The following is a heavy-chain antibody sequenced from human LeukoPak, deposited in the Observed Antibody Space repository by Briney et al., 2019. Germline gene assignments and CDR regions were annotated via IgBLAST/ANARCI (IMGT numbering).Heavy chain of an antibody. CDR3: AKEYCSNSVCHSLDY. Sequence: PGGSLRLSCAASGFNFSSSGMHWVRQAPGKGLEWVAVISYDGRSKYYGDSVKGRFTISRDNSKNTLYLQMNSLRAEDTAVYYCAKEYCSNSVCHSLDYWGQGTLVTVSS. J-gene: IGHJ4*02. CDR2: ISYDGRSK. V-gene: IGHV3-30*18. CDR1: GFNFSSSG. D-gene: IGHD2-8*01.